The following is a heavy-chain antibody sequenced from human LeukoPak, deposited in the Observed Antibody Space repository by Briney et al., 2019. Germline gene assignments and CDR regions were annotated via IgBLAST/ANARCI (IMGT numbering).Heavy chain of an antibody. Sequence: PGGSLRLSCAASGFTFSSYTMNWVRQAPGKGLEWVSSISSSSYIYYADSVKGRFTISRDNAKNSLYLQMNSLRAEDTAVYYCARDREGDYIWGSYRADWFDPWGQGTLVTVSS. V-gene: IGHV3-21*01. CDR2: ISSSSYI. CDR3: ARDREGDYIWGSYRADWFDP. D-gene: IGHD3-16*02. CDR1: GFTFSSYT. J-gene: IGHJ5*02.